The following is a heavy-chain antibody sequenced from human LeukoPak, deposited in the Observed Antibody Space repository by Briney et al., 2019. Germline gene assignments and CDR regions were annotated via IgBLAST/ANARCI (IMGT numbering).Heavy chain of an antibody. D-gene: IGHD2-2*01. CDR1: GFTFSSYS. Sequence: GGSLRLSCAASGFTFSSYSMNWVRRAPGKGLEWVSSISSSSSYIYYADPVKGRFTISRDNAKNSLYLQMNSLRAEDTAVYYCARPLAPYCSSTSCSDYYGMDVWGQGTTVTVSS. J-gene: IGHJ6*02. CDR2: ISSSSSYI. V-gene: IGHV3-21*01. CDR3: ARPLAPYCSSTSCSDYYGMDV.